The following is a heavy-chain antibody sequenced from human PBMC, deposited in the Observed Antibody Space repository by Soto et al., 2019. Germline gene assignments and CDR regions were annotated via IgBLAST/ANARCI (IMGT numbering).Heavy chain of an antibody. Sequence: QVQLVESGGGVVQPGRSLRLSCAASGFTFSSYGMHWVRQAPGKGLEWVAVIWYDGSNKYYADSVKGRFTISRDNSKNTLYLQMNSLRAEDTAVYYCARDHNYGDYDYWGQGTLVTFSS. CDR1: GFTFSSYG. V-gene: IGHV3-33*01. D-gene: IGHD4-17*01. CDR3: ARDHNYGDYDY. CDR2: IWYDGSNK. J-gene: IGHJ4*02.